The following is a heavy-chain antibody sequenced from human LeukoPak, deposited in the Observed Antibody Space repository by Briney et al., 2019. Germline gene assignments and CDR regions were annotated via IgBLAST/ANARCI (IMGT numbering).Heavy chain of an antibody. V-gene: IGHV3-30*04. Sequence: PGRSLRLSCAASGFTFISYAMHWVRQAPGKGLEWVAVISYDGSNQYYADSVKGRFTISRDNSKNTLYLQMNSLRAEDTAVYYCAREQVWALIVVVFDSWGQGTLVTVSS. CDR3: AREQVWALIVVVFDS. CDR1: GFTFISYA. D-gene: IGHD3-22*01. CDR2: ISYDGSNQ. J-gene: IGHJ4*02.